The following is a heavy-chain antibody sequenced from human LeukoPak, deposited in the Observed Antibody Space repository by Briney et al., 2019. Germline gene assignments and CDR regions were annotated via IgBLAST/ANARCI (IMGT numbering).Heavy chain of an antibody. V-gene: IGHV3-23*01. CDR3: AKGSLGYYDSSGYYKTAEYFQH. J-gene: IGHJ1*01. Sequence: PGGSLRISCAASGFTFSSYAMSWVRQAPGKGLEWVFSGSGGSTHYADSVKGRFTISRDNSKNTLYLQMNSLRAEDTAVYYCAKGSLGYYDSSGYYKTAEYFQHWGQGTLVTVSS. D-gene: IGHD3-22*01. CDR2: SGSGGST. CDR1: GFTFSSYA.